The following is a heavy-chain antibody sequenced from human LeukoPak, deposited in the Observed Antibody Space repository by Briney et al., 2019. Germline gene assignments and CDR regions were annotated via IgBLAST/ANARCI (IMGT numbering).Heavy chain of an antibody. CDR1: GYTFTNHG. D-gene: IGHD2-2*01. V-gene: IGHV1-18*01. J-gene: IGHJ4*02. CDR3: ARTCISSSCYFIY. Sequence: GASVKVSCKASGYTFTNHGISWMRQAPGQGLEWMGWIRTSNGNTDYAQKFQGRVTMTTDTATSTAYMELRSLRSGDTAVYYCARTCISSSCYFIYWGQGTLVTVSS. CDR2: IRTSNGNT.